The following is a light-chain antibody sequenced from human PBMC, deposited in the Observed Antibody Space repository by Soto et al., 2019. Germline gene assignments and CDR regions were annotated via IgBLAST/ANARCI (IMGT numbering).Light chain of an antibody. CDR3: NSFTSSSTHV. Sequence: QSALTQPASVSGSPGQSITISCTGTNSDVGGYDYVSWFQQHPGQAPKLVIYDVSHRPSGISIRFSGSKSGNTASLTISGLQAEDEADYYCNSFTSSSTHVFGTGTKLTVL. V-gene: IGLV2-14*01. CDR2: DVS. J-gene: IGLJ1*01. CDR1: NSDVGGYDY.